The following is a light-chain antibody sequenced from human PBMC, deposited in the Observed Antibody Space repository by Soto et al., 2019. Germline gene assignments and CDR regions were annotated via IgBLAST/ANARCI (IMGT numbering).Light chain of an antibody. CDR2: EVY. Sequence: QSVLTQPPSASGSPGQSVTISCTGTSSDVGGYNYICWYQQYPGKAPKLIISEVYKRPSGVPDRFSGSKSGNTASLTVSGLQAEDEADYYCSSYSGTNTVVFGGGTNLTVL. CDR3: SSYSGTNTVV. CDR1: SSDVGGYNY. V-gene: IGLV2-8*01. J-gene: IGLJ2*01.